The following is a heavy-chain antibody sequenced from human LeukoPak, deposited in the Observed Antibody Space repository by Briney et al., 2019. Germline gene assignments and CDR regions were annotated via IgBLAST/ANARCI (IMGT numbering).Heavy chain of an antibody. D-gene: IGHD1-26*01. J-gene: IGHJ4*02. V-gene: IGHV4-59*01. CDR1: GGSISSYY. CDR3: AGGPSGSYGQTLY. CDR2: IYYNGNT. Sequence: SEXLSLTCTVSGGSISSYYWSWIRQPPGKGLEWIGYIYYNGNTNYNPSLRSRVTISVDTSKNQFSLKLSSVTAADTAVYYCAGGPSGSYGQTLYWGQGTLVTVSS.